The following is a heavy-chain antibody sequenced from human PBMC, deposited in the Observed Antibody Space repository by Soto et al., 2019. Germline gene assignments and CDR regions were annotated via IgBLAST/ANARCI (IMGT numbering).Heavy chain of an antibody. CDR3: AREDPYYYGSGGLNRFDP. Sequence: SETLSLTCAVSGYSISSGYYWGWIGQRPGKGLEWIGSIYHSGSTYYNPSLKSRVTISVDTSKNQFSLKLSSVTAADRAVYYCAREDPYYYGSGGLNRFDPWGQATLVTVSS. CDR2: IYHSGST. D-gene: IGHD3-10*01. CDR1: GYSISSGYY. J-gene: IGHJ5*02. V-gene: IGHV4-38-2*02.